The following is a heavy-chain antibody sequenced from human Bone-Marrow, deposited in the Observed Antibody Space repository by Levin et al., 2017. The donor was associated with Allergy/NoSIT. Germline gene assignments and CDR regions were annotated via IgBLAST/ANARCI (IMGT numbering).Heavy chain of an antibody. CDR2: MHSGGST. CDR1: GGSISTYY. CDR3: VRQRGTNFDS. V-gene: IGHV4-59*08. J-gene: IGHJ4*02. D-gene: IGHD3-16*01. Sequence: SQTLSLTCTVSGGSISTYYWSWIRQPPGKKLEWIGYMHSGGSTDYNPSLKSRVTISLDPSKNQFSLNLNPVTAADTAVYYCVRQRGTNFDSWGQGTLVTVSS.